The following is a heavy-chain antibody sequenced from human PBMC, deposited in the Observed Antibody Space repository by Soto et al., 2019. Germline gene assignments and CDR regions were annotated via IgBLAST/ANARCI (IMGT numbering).Heavy chain of an antibody. CDR3: ARGSGYDTPYNNYGMDV. J-gene: IGHJ6*02. V-gene: IGHV1-18*01. CDR2: ISAYNGNT. Sequence: QVQLVQSGAEVKKPGASVKVSCKASGYTFTSYGISWVRQAPGQGLEWMGWISAYNGNTNYAQKLQGRVTMTTDTSRSTAYMELRSLRSDDTAVYYYARGSGYDTPYNNYGMDVWGQGTTVTVSS. CDR1: GYTFTSYG. D-gene: IGHD5-12*01.